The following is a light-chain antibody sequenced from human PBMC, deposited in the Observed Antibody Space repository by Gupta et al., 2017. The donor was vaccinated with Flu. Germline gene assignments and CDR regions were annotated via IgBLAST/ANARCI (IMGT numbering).Light chain of an antibody. Sequence: EIVLTQSPATLSFSPGERATLSCRASQTITDYLTWYQQRPGQAPRLLIYGVSNRATGTPARFSGSGSGTDFTLTISSLEPEDVAVYYCQHRPNWPSISFGQGTRLDIK. V-gene: IGKV3-11*01. CDR2: GVS. CDR1: QTITDY. J-gene: IGKJ5*01. CDR3: QHRPNWPSIS.